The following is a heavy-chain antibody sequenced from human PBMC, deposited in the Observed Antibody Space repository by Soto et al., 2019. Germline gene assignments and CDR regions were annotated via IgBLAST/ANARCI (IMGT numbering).Heavy chain of an antibody. Sequence: QDQLVQAGAEVKEAGASVMVSCKASGYSFTDHYVHWVRQAPGQGLESMGWMDPTSGGTKYAQKVQGRVTMTRDTSINTHYMELSGLTSDDTAVYYCARDLYPYCGPGSLHGFFDFWGQGTLVTVSS. D-gene: IGHD3-10*01. J-gene: IGHJ4*02. CDR1: GYSFTDHY. V-gene: IGHV1-2*02. CDR2: MDPTSGGT. CDR3: ARDLYPYCGPGSLHGFFDF.